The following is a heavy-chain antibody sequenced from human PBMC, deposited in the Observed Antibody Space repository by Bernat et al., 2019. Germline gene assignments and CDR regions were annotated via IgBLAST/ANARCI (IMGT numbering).Heavy chain of an antibody. J-gene: IGHJ4*02. CDR3: ARADGATMYYFDY. CDR1: GYTFTMYG. Sequence: QVQLVQSGAEVKKPGASVKVSCKASGYTFTMYGVNWVRQAPGQGLEWVGWISANNGNTNYAQDLRGRVTMTTDTTTTTAYMELRSLRSDDTAVYYCARADGATMYYFDYWGQGTLVTVSS. V-gene: IGHV1-18*01. D-gene: IGHD5-12*01. CDR2: ISANNGNT.